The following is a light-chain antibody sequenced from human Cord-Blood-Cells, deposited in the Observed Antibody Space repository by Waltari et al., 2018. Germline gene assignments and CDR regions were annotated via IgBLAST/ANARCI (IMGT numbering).Light chain of an antibody. CDR1: QSLRSW. V-gene: IGKV1-5*03. J-gene: IGKJ1*01. CDR3: QRYNTYSWT. Sequence: DIHITQSPSTLSASAEDRVTIPCRASQSLRSWLDWYQQKPGKAPMLLIYKASSLESGVPSRCSGSGSVTEFTLTISSLQPGDFATYYCQRYNTYSWTFGQGSKVEIK. CDR2: KAS.